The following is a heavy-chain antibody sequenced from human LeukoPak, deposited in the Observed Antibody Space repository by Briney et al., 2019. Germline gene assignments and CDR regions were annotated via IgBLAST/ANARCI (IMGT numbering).Heavy chain of an antibody. CDR2: IYHSGST. D-gene: IGHD6-13*01. J-gene: IGHJ4*02. CDR1: GYSISSGYY. Sequence: SSETLSLTCTVSGYSISSGYYWGWIRQPPGQGLEWIGSIYHSGSTYYNPSLKSRVTISLDTSKNQFSLKLSSVTAADTAVYYCARGVVAAAGRTFDFWGQGTLVTVSS. CDR3: ARGVVAAAGRTFDF. V-gene: IGHV4-38-2*02.